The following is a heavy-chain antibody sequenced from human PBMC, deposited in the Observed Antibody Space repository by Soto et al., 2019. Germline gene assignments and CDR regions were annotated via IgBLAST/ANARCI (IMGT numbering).Heavy chain of an antibody. J-gene: IGHJ4*02. Sequence: QVHLVQSGAEVKNQGASVKVYCKPSGYTFTTYSIACVRQARGPGLEWMGWINTYNGETHYAQKFQGRLSVTAAPSTGTVNIEVMGLTSDDTAVYFWSRVPQTSDFWDQVTLVASSS. D-gene: IGHD2-2*01. CDR3: SRVPQTSDF. CDR1: GYTFTTYS. CDR2: INTYNGET. V-gene: IGHV1-18*04.